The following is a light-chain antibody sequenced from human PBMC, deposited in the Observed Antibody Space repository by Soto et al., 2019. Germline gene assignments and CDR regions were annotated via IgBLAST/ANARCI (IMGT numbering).Light chain of an antibody. CDR2: KTS. CDR3: QQYKNFSLT. CDR1: QSVDSW. Sequence: DIEMTQSPSTLSASIGDSVTITCRASQSVDSWLAWYQQKPGKAPKLLSYKTSNLQSGFQSRFSGSGSGTEFSLTISILQPYYFATYYCQQYKNFSLTFAGATRVEVK. J-gene: IGKJ4*01. V-gene: IGKV1-5*03.